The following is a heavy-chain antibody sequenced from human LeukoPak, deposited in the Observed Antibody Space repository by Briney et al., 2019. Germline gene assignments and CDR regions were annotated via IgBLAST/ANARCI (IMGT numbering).Heavy chain of an antibody. CDR3: ARDLPLVGR. V-gene: IGHV3-30*03. D-gene: IGHD3-10*01. Sequence: GGTLRLSCAASGFTFTSYGMTWVRQAPGKGLEWVAVISYDGSNKYYADSVKGRFTISRDNSKNTLYLQMNSLRAEDTAVYYCARDLPLVGRWGQGTLVTVSS. CDR2: ISYDGSNK. J-gene: IGHJ4*02. CDR1: GFTFTSYG.